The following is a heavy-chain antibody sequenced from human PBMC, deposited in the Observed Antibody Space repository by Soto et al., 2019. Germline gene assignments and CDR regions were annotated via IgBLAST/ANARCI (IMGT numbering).Heavy chain of an antibody. CDR1: GFTFSSYS. Sequence: GGSLRLSCAASGFTFSSYSMNWVRQAPGKGLEWVSSISSSSSYIYYADSVKGRFTISRDNAKNSLYLQMNSLRAEDTAVYYCAREMLYYYDSSGYYRNYGMDVWGQGTTVTVS. V-gene: IGHV3-21*01. J-gene: IGHJ6*02. D-gene: IGHD3-22*01. CDR2: ISSSSSYI. CDR3: AREMLYYYDSSGYYRNYGMDV.